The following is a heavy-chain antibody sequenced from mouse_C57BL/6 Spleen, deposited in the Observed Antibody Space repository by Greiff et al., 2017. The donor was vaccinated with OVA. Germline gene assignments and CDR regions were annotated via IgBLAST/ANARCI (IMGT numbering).Heavy chain of an antibody. CDR2: IYPYNGVS. D-gene: IGHD2-4*01. V-gene: IGHV1-31*01. Sequence: EVMLVESGPELVKPGASVKISCKASGYSFTGYYMHWVKQSHGNILDWIGYIYPYNGVSSYNQKFKGKATLTVDKSSSTAYMELRSLTSEDSAVYYCARGGYDYEDYAMDYWGQGTSVTVSS. CDR1: GYSFTGYY. CDR3: ARGGYDYEDYAMDY. J-gene: IGHJ4*01.